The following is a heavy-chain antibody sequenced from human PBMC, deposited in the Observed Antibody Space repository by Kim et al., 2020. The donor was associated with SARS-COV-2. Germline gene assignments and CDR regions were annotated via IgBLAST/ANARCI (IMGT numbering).Heavy chain of an antibody. Sequence: SETLSLTCTVSGGSISSSSYYWGWIRQPPGKGLEWIGSIYYSGSTYYNPSLKSRVTISVDTSKNQFSLKLSSVTAADTAVYYCARASITMIVVVIDDAFDIWGQGTMVTVSS. J-gene: IGHJ3*02. CDR1: GGSISSSSYY. V-gene: IGHV4-39*07. CDR3: ARASITMIVVVIDDAFDI. D-gene: IGHD3-22*01. CDR2: IYYSGST.